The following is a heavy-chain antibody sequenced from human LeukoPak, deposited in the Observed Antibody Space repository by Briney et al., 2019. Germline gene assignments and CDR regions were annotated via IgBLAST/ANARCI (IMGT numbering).Heavy chain of an antibody. Sequence: GGSLRLSCAASGFTFSDYYMSWIRQAPGKGLEWVSYISSSVSTIYYADSVKGRFTISRDKAKNSLYLQMNSLRAEDTAVYYCARDPPIRYFDWPRSGGGNFDYWGQGTLVTVSS. J-gene: IGHJ4*02. CDR1: GFTFSDYY. V-gene: IGHV3-11*01. CDR3: ARDPPIRYFDWPRSGGGNFDY. CDR2: ISSSVSTI. D-gene: IGHD3-9*01.